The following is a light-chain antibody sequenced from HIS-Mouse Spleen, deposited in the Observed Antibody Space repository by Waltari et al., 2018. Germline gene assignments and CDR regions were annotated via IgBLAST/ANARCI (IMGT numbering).Light chain of an antibody. CDR2: GKN. Sequence: SSELTHDPAVSVGLGQTVRITCQGDSLRRHYSSRYQQKPGQAPVLVIYGKNNRPSGIPDRFSGSSSGNTASLTITGAQAEDEADYYCNSRDSSGNHLVFGGGTKLTVL. CDR3: NSRDSSGNHLV. CDR1: SLRRHY. V-gene: IGLV3-19*01. J-gene: IGLJ3*02.